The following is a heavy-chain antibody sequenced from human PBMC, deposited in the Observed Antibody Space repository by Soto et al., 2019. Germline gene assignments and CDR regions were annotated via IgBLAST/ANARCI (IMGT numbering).Heavy chain of an antibody. CDR3: ARDRERWLQNYYYYGMDV. D-gene: IGHD5-12*01. V-gene: IGHV1-69*04. Sequence: ASVKVSCKASGGTFSSYTISWVRQAPGQGLEWMGRIIPILGIANYAQKFQGRVTITADKSTSTAYMELSSLRSEDTAVYYCARDRERWLQNYYYYGMDVWGQGTTVTVSS. J-gene: IGHJ6*02. CDR1: GGTFSSYT. CDR2: IIPILGIA.